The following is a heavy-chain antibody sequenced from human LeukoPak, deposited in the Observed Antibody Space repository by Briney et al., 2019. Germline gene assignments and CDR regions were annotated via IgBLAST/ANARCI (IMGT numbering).Heavy chain of an antibody. CDR2: IWYDGSNK. V-gene: IGHV3-33*01. Sequence: GGSLRLSCAASGFTFSSYGMHWVRQAPGKGLEWVAVIWYDGSNKYYADSVKGRFTISRDNSKNTLYLQMNSLRAEDTAVYYCASGGYSYGYMGGAFDIWGQGTMVTVSS. J-gene: IGHJ3*02. CDR1: GFTFSSYG. D-gene: IGHD5-18*01. CDR3: ASGGYSYGYMGGAFDI.